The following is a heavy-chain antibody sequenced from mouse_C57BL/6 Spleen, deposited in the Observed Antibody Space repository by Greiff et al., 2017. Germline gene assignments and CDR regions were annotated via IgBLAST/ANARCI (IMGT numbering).Heavy chain of an antibody. V-gene: IGHV1-7*01. CDR1: GYTFTSYW. J-gene: IGHJ2*01. Sequence: VQLQQSGAELAKPGASVKLSCKASGYTFTSYWMHWVKQRPGTCLEWIGYLNPSSGSTKYNQKFKDKATLTADKSSSTAYKQLSSLTYEDSAVDYGARPLYNDFYYFDYWGQGTTRTVSS. D-gene: IGHD2-3*01. CDR3: ARPLYNDFYYFDY. CDR2: LNPSSGST.